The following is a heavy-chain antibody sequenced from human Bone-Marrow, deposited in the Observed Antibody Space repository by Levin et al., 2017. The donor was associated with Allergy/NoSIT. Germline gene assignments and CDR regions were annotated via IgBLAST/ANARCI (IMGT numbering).Heavy chain of an antibody. D-gene: IGHD3-3*01. CDR3: ARGPRITIFGVVTARFDY. J-gene: IGHJ4*02. V-gene: IGHV1-3*01. CDR2: INAGNGNT. Sequence: ASVKVSCKASGYTFTSYAMHWVRQAPGQRLEWMGWINAGNGNTKYSQKFQGRVTITRDTSASTAYMELSSLRSEDTAVYYCARGPRITIFGVVTARFDYWGQGTLVTVSS. CDR1: GYTFTSYA.